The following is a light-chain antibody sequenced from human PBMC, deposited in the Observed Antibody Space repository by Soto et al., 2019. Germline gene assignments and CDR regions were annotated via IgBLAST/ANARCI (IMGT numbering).Light chain of an antibody. CDR1: QSVTTN. J-gene: IGKJ2*01. CDR2: GAS. Sequence: ETVMTQSPATLSVSPGERATLSCRASQSVTTNLVWYQQKPGQAPRLLIFGASTRATGIPARFSGSGSGTDFTLTISSPQSEDFAIYFCQQYNNWPGTFGQGTKVDIK. V-gene: IGKV3-15*01. CDR3: QQYNNWPGT.